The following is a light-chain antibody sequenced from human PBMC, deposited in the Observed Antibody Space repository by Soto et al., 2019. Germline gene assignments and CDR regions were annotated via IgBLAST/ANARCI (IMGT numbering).Light chain of an antibody. CDR2: EVS. J-gene: IGLJ1*01. CDR3: SSYSISTAYL. CDR1: SSDVGGYDY. Sequence: SALTQPASVSGSPGQSITISCTGTSSDVGGYDYVSWYQLHPGKAPKLMVFEVSNRPSGVSYRFSGPKSGNTASLTISGLQAEDEADYFCSSYSISTAYLFGTGTKV. V-gene: IGLV2-14*01.